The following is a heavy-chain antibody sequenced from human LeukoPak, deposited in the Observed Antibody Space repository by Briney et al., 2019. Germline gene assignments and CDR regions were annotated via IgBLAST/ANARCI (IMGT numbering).Heavy chain of an antibody. Sequence: SVKVSCKASGGTFSSYTISWVRQAPGQGLEWMGRIIPIFGTANYAQKFQGRVTITTDESTSTAYMELSSLRSEDTAVYYCASTGVDSSGWLYYYYYMDVWGKGTTVTVSS. J-gene: IGHJ6*03. V-gene: IGHV1-69*05. CDR1: GGTFSSYT. CDR3: ASTGVDSSGWLYYYYYMDV. D-gene: IGHD6-19*01. CDR2: IIPIFGTA.